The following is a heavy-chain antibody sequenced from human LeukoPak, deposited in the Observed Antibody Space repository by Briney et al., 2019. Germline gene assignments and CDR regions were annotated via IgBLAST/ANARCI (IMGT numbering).Heavy chain of an antibody. J-gene: IGHJ4*02. D-gene: IGHD3-10*01. V-gene: IGHV5-51*01. CDR2: IYPRGSDT. Sequence: GESLKISCKASGYTFTHQWIGWVRQKSGSGLEWMGIIYPRGSDTRYSPSFQGHVTISADTSINTAYLEWSRLEASDTGIYYCARHSDVIGAIWGQGTLVTVSS. CDR1: GYTFTHQW. CDR3: ARHSDVIGAI.